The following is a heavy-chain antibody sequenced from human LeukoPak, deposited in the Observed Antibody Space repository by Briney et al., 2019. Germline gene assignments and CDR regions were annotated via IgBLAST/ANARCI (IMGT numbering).Heavy chain of an antibody. V-gene: IGHV3-13*01. Sequence: PGGSLRLSCAASGFTFSSYDMHWVRQATGKGLEWVSAIGTAGDTYYPGSVKGRFTISRENAKNSLYLQMNSLKTEDTAVYYCATALYDWNDVNYWGQGTLVTVSS. CDR3: ATALYDWNDVNY. J-gene: IGHJ4*02. CDR2: IGTAGDT. CDR1: GFTFSSYD. D-gene: IGHD1-1*01.